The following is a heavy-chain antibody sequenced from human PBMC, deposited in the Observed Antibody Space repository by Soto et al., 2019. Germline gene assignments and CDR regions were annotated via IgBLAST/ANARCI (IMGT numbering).Heavy chain of an antibody. D-gene: IGHD2-2*01. V-gene: IGHV3-33*01. CDR2: IWYDGSNK. Sequence: QVQLVESGGGVVQPGRSLRLSCAASGFTFSSYGMHWVRQAPGKGLEWVAVIWYDGSNKYYADSVKGRFTISRDNSKNTLYLQMNSLRAEDTAVYYCARGTPGNDIVVVHMDVWGQGTTVTVSS. CDR3: ARGTPGNDIVVVHMDV. CDR1: GFTFSSYG. J-gene: IGHJ6*02.